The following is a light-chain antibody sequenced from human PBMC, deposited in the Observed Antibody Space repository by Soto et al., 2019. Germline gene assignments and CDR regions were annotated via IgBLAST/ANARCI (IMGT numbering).Light chain of an antibody. CDR1: QDVSSN. J-gene: IGKJ2*01. Sequence: EIVMTQSPATLSVSPGDRATLSCRASQDVSSNLAWYQQKPGQAPRLLIYGASTRASGIPARLSGSGSGTEFTLTIGSLQSEDFAVYYCQQFSTWPYTFGQGTKLEIK. CDR3: QQFSTWPYT. CDR2: GAS. V-gene: IGKV3-15*01.